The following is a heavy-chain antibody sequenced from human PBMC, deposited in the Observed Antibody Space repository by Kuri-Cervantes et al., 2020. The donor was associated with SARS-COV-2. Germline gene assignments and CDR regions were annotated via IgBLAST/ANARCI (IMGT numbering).Heavy chain of an antibody. Sequence: SVKVSCKASGYTFTSYGISWVRQAPGQGLEWMGGIIPIFGIANYAQKFQGRVTITADKSTSTAYMELSSLRSEDTAVYYCARDGATIPAKRGYYYYGMDVWGQGTTVTVSS. D-gene: IGHD5-12*01. CDR1: GYTFTSYG. J-gene: IGHJ6*02. V-gene: IGHV1-69*10. CDR2: IIPIFGIA. CDR3: ARDGATIPAKRGYYYYGMDV.